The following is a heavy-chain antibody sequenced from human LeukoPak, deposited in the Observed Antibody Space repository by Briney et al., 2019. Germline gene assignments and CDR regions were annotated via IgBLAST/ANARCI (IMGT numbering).Heavy chain of an antibody. D-gene: IGHD1-26*01. V-gene: IGHV4-38-2*02. CDR1: GYSISSGYY. CDR2: IYHSGST. CDR3: ARTLVGALDY. Sequence: SETLSLTCTVSGYSISSGYYWGWIRQPPGKGLEWIGSIYHSGSTYYNPSLKSRGTISVDTSKNQFSLKLSSVTAADTAVYYCARTLVGALDYWGQGTLVTVSS. J-gene: IGHJ4*02.